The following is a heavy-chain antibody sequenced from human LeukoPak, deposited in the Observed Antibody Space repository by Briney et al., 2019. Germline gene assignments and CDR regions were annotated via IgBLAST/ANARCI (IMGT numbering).Heavy chain of an antibody. V-gene: IGHV4-4*09. CDR1: GGSIRSYY. J-gene: IGHJ5*02. CDR2: IYTSGST. CDR3: ARSRLSTPGVNWFDP. D-gene: IGHD2-2*01. Sequence: PSETLSLTCTVSGGSIRSYYWSWIRQPPGKGLEWIGYIYTSGSTNYNPSLKSRVTISVDTSKNQFSLKLSSVTAADTAVYYCARSRLSTPGVNWFDPWGQGTLVTVSS.